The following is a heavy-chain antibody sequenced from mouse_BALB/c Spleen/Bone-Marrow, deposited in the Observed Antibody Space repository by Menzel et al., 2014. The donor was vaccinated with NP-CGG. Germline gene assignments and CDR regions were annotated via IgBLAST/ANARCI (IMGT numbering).Heavy chain of an antibody. V-gene: IGHV1-7*01. J-gene: IGHJ3*01. D-gene: IGHD2-1*01. CDR3: TTGGNDWFAY. Sequence: QVQLQQSGPELAKPGASVKMSRRASGYTFTSYWMNWVNQRPVQGLEWIGYINPTSGYTEYNQKFKDMATLTTDKSSSTAYMQLSSLTSEDSAVYYCTTGGNDWFAYWGQGTLVTVSA. CDR1: GYTFTSYW. CDR2: INPTSGYT.